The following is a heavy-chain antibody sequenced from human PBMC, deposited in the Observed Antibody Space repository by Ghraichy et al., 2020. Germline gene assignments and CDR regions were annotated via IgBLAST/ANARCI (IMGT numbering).Heavy chain of an antibody. Sequence: GGSLILSCAASGFSFSTYAMSWIRQAPGKGPEWVAAISGSGTNTYYPDSLWGRFTISRDNSKNTVYLQMSSLRAEDTAAYYCARHHEGSGSFDPWGQGTLVTVSS. CDR1: GFSFSTYA. J-gene: IGHJ5*02. V-gene: IGHV3-23*01. D-gene: IGHD2-15*01. CDR2: ISGSGTNT. CDR3: ARHHEGSGSFDP.